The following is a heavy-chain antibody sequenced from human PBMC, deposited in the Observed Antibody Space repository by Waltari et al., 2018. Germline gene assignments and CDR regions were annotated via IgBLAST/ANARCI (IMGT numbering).Heavy chain of an antibody. V-gene: IGHV4-31*03. CDR2: IYHSGST. D-gene: IGHD6-6*01. CDR3: ARDRSSSSYGMDV. Sequence: QVQLQESGPGLVKPSQTLSLTCTVSACSIRLGGYYWSWIRQHPGKGLEWIGYIYHSGSTYYNPSLKSRVTISVDRSKNQFSLKLSSVTAADTAVYYCARDRSSSSYGMDVWGQGTTVTVSS. CDR1: ACSIRLGGYY. J-gene: IGHJ6*02.